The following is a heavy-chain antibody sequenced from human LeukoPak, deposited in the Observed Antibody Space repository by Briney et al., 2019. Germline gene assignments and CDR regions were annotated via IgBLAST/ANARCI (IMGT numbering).Heavy chain of an antibody. Sequence: AGESLKISCKGSGYSFTSYWIGWVRQMPGKGLEWMGIIYPGDSDTKYSPSFQGQVTISADKSISTAYLQWSSLKASDTAMYYCARRSSSWDRYDNWGQEPLVTVSS. CDR3: ARRSSSWDRYDN. J-gene: IGHJ4*02. V-gene: IGHV5-51*01. CDR2: IYPGDSDT. D-gene: IGHD6-13*01. CDR1: GYSFTSYW.